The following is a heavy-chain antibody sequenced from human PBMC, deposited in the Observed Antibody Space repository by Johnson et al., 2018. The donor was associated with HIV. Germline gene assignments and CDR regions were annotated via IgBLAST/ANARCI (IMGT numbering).Heavy chain of an antibody. CDR1: GFTVSSNY. D-gene: IGHD2-8*01. CDR3: ASTKGGVFDV. V-gene: IGHV3-66*01. Sequence: VQLVECGGGLIQPGGSLRLSCAASGFTVSSNYMSWVRQAPGKGLEWVSVMYSGGSTYYADSVKGRFTISRDNFNNMVHLQMSSLRVDDTALYYCASTKGGVFDVWGHGTTVTVSS. J-gene: IGHJ3*01. CDR2: MYSGGST.